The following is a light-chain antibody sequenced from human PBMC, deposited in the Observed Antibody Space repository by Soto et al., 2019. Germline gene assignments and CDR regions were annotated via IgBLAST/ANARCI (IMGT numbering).Light chain of an antibody. CDR3: QYRGIWPPGAT. CDR2: DAS. CDR1: QSINNY. Sequence: EIVLTQSPVTLSLSPGERATLSCRASQSINNYLAWYQQKPGQPHRLLIYDASNRATAIPVRFSGSGSGTDFTLTISSLEPEDSAVYYCQYRGIWPPGATFGGGTKVEIK. J-gene: IGKJ4*01. V-gene: IGKV3-11*01.